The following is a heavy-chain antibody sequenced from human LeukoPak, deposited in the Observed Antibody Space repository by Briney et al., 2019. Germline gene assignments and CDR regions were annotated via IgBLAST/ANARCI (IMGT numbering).Heavy chain of an antibody. CDR2: IKQDGSEK. CDR3: ASIEYSSSSGLDY. D-gene: IGHD6-6*01. J-gene: IGHJ4*02. V-gene: IGHV3-7*01. CDR1: GFTFSSYW. Sequence: GGSLRLSCAASGFTFSSYWMSWVRQAPGKGLEWVANIKQDGSEKYYVDSVKGRFTISRDNAKNSLYLQMNSLRAEDTAVYYCASIEYSSSSGLDYWGQGTLVTVSS.